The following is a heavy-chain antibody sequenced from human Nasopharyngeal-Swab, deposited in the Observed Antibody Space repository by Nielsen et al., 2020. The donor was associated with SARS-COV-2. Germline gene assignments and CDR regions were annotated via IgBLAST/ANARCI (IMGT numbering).Heavy chain of an antibody. CDR2: IGSGGTPV. D-gene: IGHD5-12*01. CDR3: ARANSGYDYYYGLDV. V-gene: IGHV3-11*01. Sequence: GESLKISCAASGFTFSDFYISWIRQAPGKGLEWISYIGSGGTPVYYADSVKGRFTISRDNSKNSLYLQMNNLRADDTAVYYCARANSGYDYYYGLDVWGQGTTVTVSS. J-gene: IGHJ6*02. CDR1: GFTFSDFY.